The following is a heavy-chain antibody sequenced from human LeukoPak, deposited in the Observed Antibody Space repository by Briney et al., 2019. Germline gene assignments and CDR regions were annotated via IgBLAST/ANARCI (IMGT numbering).Heavy chain of an antibody. D-gene: IGHD2-15*01. V-gene: IGHV3-49*04. CDR2: IRNKAYGGTT. CDR1: GFTLGDYA. Sequence: PGGSLRLSCTASGFTLGDYAMSWVRQAPGKGLEWVGFIRNKAYGGTTEYAASVKGRFTISRDDSKSIAYLQMNSLKTEDTAVYYCTRGWYNFDYWGQGTLVTVSS. CDR3: TRGWYNFDY. J-gene: IGHJ4*02.